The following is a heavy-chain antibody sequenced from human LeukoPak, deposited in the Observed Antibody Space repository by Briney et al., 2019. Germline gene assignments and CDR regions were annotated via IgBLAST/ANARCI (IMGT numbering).Heavy chain of an antibody. J-gene: IGHJ3*02. CDR1: GYSISSGYY. Sequence: SETLSLTCAVSGYSISSGYYWGWIRQPPGKGLEWIGSIYRSGSTYYNPSLKSRVTISVDTSKNQFSLKLSSVTAADTAVYYCAREGPHDIVVVPAAIHAFDIWGQGTMVTVSS. D-gene: IGHD2-2*01. CDR2: IYRSGST. CDR3: AREGPHDIVVVPAAIHAFDI. V-gene: IGHV4-38-2*02.